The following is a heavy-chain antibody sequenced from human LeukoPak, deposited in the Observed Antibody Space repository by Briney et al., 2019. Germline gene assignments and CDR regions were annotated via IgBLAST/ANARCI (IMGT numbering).Heavy chain of an antibody. CDR3: ARPRGRGGYPTDPFDI. V-gene: IGHV4-4*02. CDR2: IYHSGGTT. Sequence: SETLSLTCAASGGSIRSSNWWSCVRQPPGKGLEWIGEIYHSGGTTNYNPSLKSRVTISVDKSKNQFSLQLSAVTAADSALYYCARPRGRGGYPTDPFDIWGQGTMVTVSS. CDR1: GGSIRSSNW. D-gene: IGHD6-25*01. J-gene: IGHJ3*02.